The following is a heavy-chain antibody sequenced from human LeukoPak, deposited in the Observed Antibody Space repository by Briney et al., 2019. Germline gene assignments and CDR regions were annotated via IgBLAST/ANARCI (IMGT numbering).Heavy chain of an antibody. CDR2: ISFDGSQK. V-gene: IGHV3-30*02. Sequence: GGSLRLSCAASGSTFSSYGMHWVRQAPGKGLEWVALISFDGSQKYYADSVKGRFTISRDNSKSTVYLQMNSLRVEDAAVYYCSKDLTSDFGGDLDPWGQGTLVTVSS. D-gene: IGHD3-10*01. J-gene: IGHJ5*02. CDR1: GSTFSSYG. CDR3: SKDLTSDFGGDLDP.